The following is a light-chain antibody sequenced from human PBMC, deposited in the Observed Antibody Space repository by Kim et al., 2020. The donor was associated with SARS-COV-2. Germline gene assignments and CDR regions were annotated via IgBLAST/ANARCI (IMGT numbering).Light chain of an antibody. CDR1: SLRRSY. CDR3: NSRDSSANHLV. J-gene: IGLJ3*02. CDR2: GKK. Sequence: ALGQTVRSTGQGDSLRRSYASWYQQRPGLAPVLVIFGKKSRPSGIPDRFSGSSSGNTSSLTITGAQAEDEADYYCNSRDSSANHLVFGGGTQLTVL. V-gene: IGLV3-19*01.